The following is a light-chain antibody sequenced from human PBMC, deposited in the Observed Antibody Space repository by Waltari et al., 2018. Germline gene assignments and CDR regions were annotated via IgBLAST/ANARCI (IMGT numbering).Light chain of an antibody. Sequence: EIVLTQSPGTLSLSPGERATLSCRASQSLSKYLAWYQQKPGQAPRLLIDHASSRAAGSPDRFSGSGSGTDFSLSISRLEPEDFAVYYCQHYESLPVTFGQGTKVEIK. CDR1: QSLSKY. V-gene: IGKV3-20*01. J-gene: IGKJ1*01. CDR3: QHYESLPVT. CDR2: HAS.